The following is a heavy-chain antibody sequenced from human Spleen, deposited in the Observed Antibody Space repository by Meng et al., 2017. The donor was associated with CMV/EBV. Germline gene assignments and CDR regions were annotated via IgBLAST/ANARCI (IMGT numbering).Heavy chain of an antibody. CDR1: GYAFSSYD. J-gene: IGHJ4*02. V-gene: IGHV1-8*01. CDR3: ARAWNPCDS. Sequence: KVSCKASGYAFSSYDIHWIRQASGQGLEWMGWMNPNTGYTGYAQKFQGRVTMTGDTSISTAYMELTSLTSEDTAIYFCARAWNPCDSWGQGTLVTVSS. CDR2: MNPNTGYT. D-gene: IGHD1-1*01.